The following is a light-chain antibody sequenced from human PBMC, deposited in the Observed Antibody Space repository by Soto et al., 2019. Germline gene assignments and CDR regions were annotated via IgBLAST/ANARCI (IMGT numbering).Light chain of an antibody. CDR3: SSYTSSSSVV. Sequence: QSALTQPASVSGSPGQSITISCTGTNSDIGGYNYVSWYQQHPGKAPKLMIYDVSVRPSGVSNRFSGSKSGNMASLTISGLQAEDEADYYCSSYTSSSSVVFGGGTKLTVL. V-gene: IGLV2-14*03. J-gene: IGLJ2*01. CDR2: DVS. CDR1: NSDIGGYNY.